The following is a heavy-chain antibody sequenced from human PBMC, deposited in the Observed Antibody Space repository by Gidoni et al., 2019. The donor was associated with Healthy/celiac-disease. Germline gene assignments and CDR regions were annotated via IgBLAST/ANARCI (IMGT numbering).Heavy chain of an antibody. CDR3: ARLITMVRGGNIGYFDY. CDR2: IYYSGST. J-gene: IGHJ4*02. V-gene: IGHV4-39*01. CDR1: GCSISSSSYY. Sequence: QLQLQESGPGLVKPSETLSLTCTVSGCSISSSSYYWGWIRQPPGKGLAWIGSIYYSGSTYYNPSLKSRVTISVDTSKNQFSLKLSSVTAADTAVYYCARLITMVRGGNIGYFDYWGQGTLSPSPQ. D-gene: IGHD3-10*01.